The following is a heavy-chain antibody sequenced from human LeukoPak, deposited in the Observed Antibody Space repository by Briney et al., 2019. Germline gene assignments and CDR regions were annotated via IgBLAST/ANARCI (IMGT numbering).Heavy chain of an antibody. V-gene: IGHV3-73*01. CDR2: IRSKANSYAT. CDR1: GFTFSGSA. CDR3: TRAGRYYDPFDY. D-gene: IGHD3-22*01. J-gene: IGHJ4*02. Sequence: GGSLRLSCAASGFTFSGSAMHWVRQAFGKGLEWVGRIRSKANSYATAYAASVKGRFTISRDDSKNTAYLQMNSLKTEDTAVYYCTRAGRYYDPFDYWGQGTLVTVSS.